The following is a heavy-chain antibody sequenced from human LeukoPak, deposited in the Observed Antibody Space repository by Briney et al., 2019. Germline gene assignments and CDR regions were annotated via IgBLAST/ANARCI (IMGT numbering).Heavy chain of an antibody. Sequence: SETPSLTCTVAGASISSYYWSWIRQPAGKRLEWSGRIYSTGTTNYNPSLKSRATMSVDTSKNQFSLRLRSVTAADTAVYYCARQIASAGTAGFDFWGQGALVTVSS. CDR1: GASISSYY. CDR3: ARQIASAGTAGFDF. V-gene: IGHV4-4*07. D-gene: IGHD6-13*01. CDR2: IYSTGTT. J-gene: IGHJ4*02.